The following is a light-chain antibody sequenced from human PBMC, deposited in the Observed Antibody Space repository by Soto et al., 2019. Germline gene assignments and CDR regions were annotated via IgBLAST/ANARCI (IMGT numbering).Light chain of an antibody. CDR1: QSINAW. J-gene: IGKJ1*01. Sequence: IQMTQAPSTLSASVGDTITITCRASQSINAWLAWYQQKPGKAPKLLIYDVSTLDSGVPSRFSGSASGTEFTLTISSLESDDFATYYCQQYHRYSTFGQGTKV. CDR3: QQYHRYST. CDR2: DVS. V-gene: IGKV1-5*01.